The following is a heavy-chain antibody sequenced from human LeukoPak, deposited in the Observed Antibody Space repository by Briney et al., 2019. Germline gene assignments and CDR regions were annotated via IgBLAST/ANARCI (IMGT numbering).Heavy chain of an antibody. Sequence: SETLSLTCAVYGGSFSGYYWSWIRQPPGKGLEWIGEINHSGSTNYNPSLKSRVTISVDTSKNQFSLKLSSVTAADTAVYYCARLVRRRYYYYYYMDVWGKGTTVTISS. V-gene: IGHV4-34*01. CDR2: INHSGST. CDR1: GGSFSGYY. CDR3: ARLVRRRYYYYYYMDV. J-gene: IGHJ6*03. D-gene: IGHD4-23*01.